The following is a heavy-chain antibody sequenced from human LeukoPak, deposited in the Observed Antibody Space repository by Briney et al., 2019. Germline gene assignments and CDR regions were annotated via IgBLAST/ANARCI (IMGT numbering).Heavy chain of an antibody. CDR1: GFTFSNAW. CDR2: IRSNSDGGTI. Sequence: GGSLRLSCATSGFTFSNAWMNWVRQAPGKGLEWVGRIRSNSDGGTIDYAAPVKGRFTLSRDDSKTTLYLQMNSLQTEDTAVYYCATDFYDSTWGQGTLVTVSP. V-gene: IGHV3-15*07. CDR3: ATDFYDST. D-gene: IGHD3-22*01. J-gene: IGHJ5*02.